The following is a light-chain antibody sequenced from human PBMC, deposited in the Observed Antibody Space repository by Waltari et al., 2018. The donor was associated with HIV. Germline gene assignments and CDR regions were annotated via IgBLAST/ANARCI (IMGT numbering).Light chain of an antibody. J-gene: IGLJ3*02. V-gene: IGLV1-47*01. Sequence: QSVLTQPPSASGTPGQRVTIPCSGSNSNVGNNYVSWYHHLPGTTPKLLSYRNNQRPSGDPDRFSGSKSGTSASLAISGLRSEDEADYYCAAWDDSLSGRVFGGGTKLTVL. CDR1: NSNVGNNY. CDR3: AAWDDSLSGRV. CDR2: RNN.